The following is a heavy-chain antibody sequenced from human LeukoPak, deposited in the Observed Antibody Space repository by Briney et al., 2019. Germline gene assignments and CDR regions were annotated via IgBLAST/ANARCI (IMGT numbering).Heavy chain of an antibody. J-gene: IGHJ4*02. V-gene: IGHV3-30*18. CDR1: GFTFSSYS. CDR2: ISYDGSNK. Sequence: GGSLRLSCAASGFTFSSYSMNWVRQAPGKGLEWVAVISYDGSNKYYADSVKGRFTISRDNSKNTLYLQMNSLRAEDTAVYYCAKWYSSGWYGDYFDYWGQGTLVTVSS. D-gene: IGHD6-19*01. CDR3: AKWYSSGWYGDYFDY.